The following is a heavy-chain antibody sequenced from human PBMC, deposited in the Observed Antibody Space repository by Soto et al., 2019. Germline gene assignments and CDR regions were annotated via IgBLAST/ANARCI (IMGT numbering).Heavy chain of an antibody. V-gene: IGHV5-10-1*01. CDR2: IDPSDSYT. Sequence: PGESLKISCKGSGYRFTSYLINWVREMPGKGLEWVGKIDPSDSYTYYSLSFQAHVTISADKSISTAYVQGSSLKASDTAIYYCATTKDFWSGYPGGMDVWGQGTTVTVSS. CDR3: ATTKDFWSGYPGGMDV. CDR1: GYRFTSYL. J-gene: IGHJ6*02. D-gene: IGHD3-3*01.